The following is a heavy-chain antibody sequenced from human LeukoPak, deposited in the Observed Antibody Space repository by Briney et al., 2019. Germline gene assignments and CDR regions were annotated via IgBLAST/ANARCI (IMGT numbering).Heavy chain of an antibody. CDR2: ISGSGDGR. V-gene: IGHV3-23*01. J-gene: IGHJ4*02. D-gene: IGHD3-10*01. Sequence: QPGGSLRLSCVASGFSFRTSAMTWVRQAPGKGLEWVSAISGSGDGRYEDSVKGRFTISRDNSKNTLYLQMNSLRAEDTAVYFCARVPFGSGSYSTLDYWGQGTLVTVSS. CDR3: ARVPFGSGSYSTLDY. CDR1: GFSFRTSA.